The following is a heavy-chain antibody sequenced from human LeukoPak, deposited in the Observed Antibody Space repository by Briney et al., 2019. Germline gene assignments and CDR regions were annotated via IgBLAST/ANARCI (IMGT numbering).Heavy chain of an antibody. J-gene: IGHJ4*02. CDR1: GFTFDDYA. CDR3: AQSYCGGDCYSGGFDY. Sequence: PGGSLRLSCAASGFTFDDYAMHWVRQAPGKGLEWVTGISWNSGSIGYADSVKGRFTIPRDNAKNSLYLQMNSLRAEDTALYYCAQSYCGGDCYSGGFDYWGQGTLVTVSS. D-gene: IGHD2-21*02. V-gene: IGHV3-9*01. CDR2: ISWNSGSI.